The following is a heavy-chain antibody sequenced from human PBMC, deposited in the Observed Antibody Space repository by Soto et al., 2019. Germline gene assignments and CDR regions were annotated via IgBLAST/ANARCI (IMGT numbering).Heavy chain of an antibody. CDR3: AASCVGCGGFNYYGMDV. J-gene: IGHJ6*02. Sequence: QVQLQESGPGLVKPSQTLSLTCTVSGDSISSGAYYWSWIRQHPGKGLEWIAYIYYSGSTYYNPSRKSRVTISVDTSKNQFSLKLSSVTAADTAVYYCAASCVGCGGFNYYGMDVWGQGTTVTVSS. CDR1: GDSISSGAYY. V-gene: IGHV4-31*03. CDR2: IYYSGST. D-gene: IGHD2-21*01.